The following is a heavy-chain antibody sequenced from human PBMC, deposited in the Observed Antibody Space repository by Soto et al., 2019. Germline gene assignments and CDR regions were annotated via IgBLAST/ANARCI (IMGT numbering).Heavy chain of an antibody. CDR2: SYFSGGT. CDR1: NDSINSYY. V-gene: IGHV4-59*01. D-gene: IGHD3-16*01. Sequence: SETLSLTCTVSNDSINSYYWGWIRQPPGKGLEWIGYSYFSGGTDYNPSLRGRVTISVDRSRNQFSLKLTSVTAADTAVYYCVRELSRGWFDPWGQGTLVTVSS. CDR3: VRELSRGWFDP. J-gene: IGHJ5*02.